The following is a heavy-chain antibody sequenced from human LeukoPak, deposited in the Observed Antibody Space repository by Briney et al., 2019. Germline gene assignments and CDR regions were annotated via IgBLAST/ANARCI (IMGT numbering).Heavy chain of an antibody. CDR1: GYTFTSYY. CDR3: ASTGAYLDY. D-gene: IGHD1-26*01. V-gene: IGHV1-69*13. J-gene: IGHJ4*02. Sequence: SVKVSCKASGYTFTSYYMHWVRQAPGQGLEWMGGIIPIFGTANYAQKFQGRVTITADESTSTAYMELSSLRSEDTAVYYCASTGAYLDYWGQGTLVTVSS. CDR2: IIPIFGTA.